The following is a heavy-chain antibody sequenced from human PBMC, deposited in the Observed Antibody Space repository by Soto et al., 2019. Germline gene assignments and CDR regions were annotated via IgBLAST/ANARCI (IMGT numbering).Heavy chain of an antibody. V-gene: IGHV3-53*04. CDR3: ARDVPYYYASRMDV. D-gene: IGHD3-10*01. CDR2: LHSGGDT. Sequence: EVQMVESGGGLVQPWGSLRLSCVASGIPVSSNYMTWVRQAPGKGLEWVSVLHSGGDTYYANSVKGRFNISSHDSTNTLFLQKNSLTAEDTAVYYCARDVPYYYASRMDVWCPGTTVTVSS. CDR1: GIPVSSNY. J-gene: IGHJ6*02.